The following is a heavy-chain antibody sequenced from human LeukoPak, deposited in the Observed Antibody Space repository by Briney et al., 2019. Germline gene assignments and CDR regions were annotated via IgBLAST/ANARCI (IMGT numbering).Heavy chain of an antibody. CDR2: INPTTGST. Sequence: ASVKVSCKASGYTFTSYYLNWVRQAPGQGLEWMGIINPTTGSTSLPQKFQGRATMTRDTSTSTVYMELSSLRSEDTAVYYCARGREYSGYQEYYFDYWGRGTLVTVSS. J-gene: IGHJ4*02. D-gene: IGHD5-12*01. CDR3: ARGREYSGYQEYYFDY. CDR1: GYTFTSYY. V-gene: IGHV1-46*01.